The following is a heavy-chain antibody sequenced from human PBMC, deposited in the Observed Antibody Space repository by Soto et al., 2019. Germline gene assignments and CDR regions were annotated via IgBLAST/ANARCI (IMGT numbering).Heavy chain of an antibody. CDR1: GFTFSSYA. J-gene: IGHJ4*02. CDR2: ISYNTSNK. CDR3: AIYSSGWYPLDY. V-gene: IGHV3-30*03. D-gene: IGHD6-19*01. Sequence: GGSLRLSCAASGFTFSSYAMSWVRQAPGKGLEWVAVISYNTSNKYYADSVKGRFTISRDNSKNTLYLQMNSLRAEDTAVYYCAIYSSGWYPLDYWGQGTLVTVSS.